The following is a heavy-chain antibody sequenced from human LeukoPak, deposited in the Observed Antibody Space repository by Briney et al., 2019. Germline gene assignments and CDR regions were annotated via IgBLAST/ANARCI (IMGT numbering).Heavy chain of an antibody. J-gene: IGHJ6*03. CDR2: IFYSGYT. V-gene: IGHV4-59*01. Sequence: SETLSLTCTVSGGSMRSYYWSWSRQPPGKGLEWIGDIFYSGYTNYNPSLKSRVSISVDTSKNQFSLRLSSVTAADTAVYYCARAPMLRGVYPLLFMDVWGKRTTITVSS. CDR3: ARAPMLRGVYPLLFMDV. CDR1: GGSMRSYY. D-gene: IGHD3-10*01.